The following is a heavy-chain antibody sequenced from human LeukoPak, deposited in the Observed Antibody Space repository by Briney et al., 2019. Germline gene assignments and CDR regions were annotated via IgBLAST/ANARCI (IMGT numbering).Heavy chain of an antibody. CDR1: GGSISSGDYC. V-gene: IGHV4-30-4*01. D-gene: IGHD3-10*01. Sequence: SETLSLTCTVSGGSISSGDYCWSWIRQPPGKGLEWIGYIYYSGSTYYNPSLKSRVTISVDTSKNQFSLKLSSVTAADTAVYYCARALYGSGSYFFDYWGQGTLVTVSS. CDR3: ARALYGSGSYFFDY. J-gene: IGHJ4*02. CDR2: IYYSGST.